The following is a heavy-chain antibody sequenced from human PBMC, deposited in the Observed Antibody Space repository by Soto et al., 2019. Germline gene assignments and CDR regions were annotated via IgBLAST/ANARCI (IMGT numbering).Heavy chain of an antibody. Sequence: QVQLVQSGAEVKKPGASVKVSCKASGYTFTGYYMQWVGQAPGQGLEWMGRINPSGGSTSHAQKSLDRVTMTSDTSTSTVYMELSKLTSAETALYYRARQISSSGMDVWGQWTTLTLSS. J-gene: IGHJ6*02. CDR2: INPSGGST. V-gene: IGHV1-46*01. CDR3: ARQISSSGMDV. CDR1: GYTFTGYY.